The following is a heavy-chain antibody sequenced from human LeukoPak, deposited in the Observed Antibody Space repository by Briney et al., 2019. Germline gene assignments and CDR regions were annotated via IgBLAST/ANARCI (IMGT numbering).Heavy chain of an antibody. CDR2: SGSGGST. Sequence: PGGSLRLSCAASGFTFSSYAMTWVRQAPGKGLEWVSGSGSGGSTYYTDSVKGRFTISRDNSKNTLYLQMNSLRAEDTAVYYCAKDFWSGYYPNYWSQGTLVTVSS. V-gene: IGHV3-23*01. CDR1: GFTFSSYA. D-gene: IGHD3-3*01. CDR3: AKDFWSGYYPNY. J-gene: IGHJ4*02.